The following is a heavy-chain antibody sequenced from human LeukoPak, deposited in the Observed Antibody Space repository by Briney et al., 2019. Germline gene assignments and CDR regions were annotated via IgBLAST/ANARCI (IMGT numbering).Heavy chain of an antibody. CDR1: GFTFSSYS. V-gene: IGHV3-21*01. CDR2: ISSSSSYI. D-gene: IGHD3-10*01. J-gene: IGHJ4*02. Sequence: GGSLRLSCAASGFTFSSYSMNWVRQAPGKGLEWVSSISSSSSYIYYADSVKGRFTISRDNAKNSLYLQMNSLRAEDTAVYYCARKPGGVYGSGSYSVGYWGQGTLVTVSS. CDR3: ARKPGGVYGSGSYSVGY.